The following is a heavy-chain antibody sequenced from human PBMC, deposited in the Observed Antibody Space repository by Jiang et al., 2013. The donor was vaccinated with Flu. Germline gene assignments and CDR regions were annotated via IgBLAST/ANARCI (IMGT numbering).Heavy chain of an antibody. Sequence: GETIYAQKFQGRVTMTEDTSTDTAYMELSSLRSEDTAVYYCATDRWMKYSYAFDIWGQGTMVTVSS. CDR3: ATDRWMKYSYAFDI. D-gene: IGHD5-18*01. J-gene: IGHJ3*02. V-gene: IGHV1-24*01. CDR2: GET.